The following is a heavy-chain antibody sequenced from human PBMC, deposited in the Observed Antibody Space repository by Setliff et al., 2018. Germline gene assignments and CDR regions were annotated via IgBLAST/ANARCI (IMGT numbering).Heavy chain of an antibody. CDR3: ARDNGFWSGYSLDY. CDR1: GFTFSDYY. CDR2: IVSSSSTI. V-gene: IGHV3-11*04. J-gene: IGHJ4*02. D-gene: IGHD3-3*01. Sequence: GGSLRLSCAASGFTFSDYYMSWIRQAPGKGLEWLSYIVSSSSTIYYADSVKGRFTISRDNAKNSLYLQMNSLRAEDTAVYYCARDNGFWSGYSLDYWGQGTLVTVSS.